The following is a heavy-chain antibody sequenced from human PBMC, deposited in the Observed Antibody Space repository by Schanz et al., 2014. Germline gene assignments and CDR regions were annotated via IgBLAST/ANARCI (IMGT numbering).Heavy chain of an antibody. CDR2: IWYDGNNK. V-gene: IGHV3-33*06. CDR3: AKDPHKDYGGKPQTFDI. Sequence: QVQLVESGGCVVQPWRSLRLSCAASGFTFSSYGMHWVRQAPGKGLEWVAVIWYDGNNKFYADSVKGRFIISRDNSKNILYLQMNSLRAEDTALYYCAKDPHKDYGGKPQTFDIWGQGTMVTVSS. D-gene: IGHD4-17*01. J-gene: IGHJ3*02. CDR1: GFTFSSYG.